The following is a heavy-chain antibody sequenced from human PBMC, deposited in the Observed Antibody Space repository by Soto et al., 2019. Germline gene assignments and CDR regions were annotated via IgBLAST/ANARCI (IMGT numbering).Heavy chain of an antibody. Sequence: ASVKVSCKASGYTFTNYGISWVRQAPGRGLEWMGWINSYNGNTNYAQKFQGRVTMTTDTSTNTAYMELRSLRSDDPALYYFERDRRGPQHYFDYWGRENMVTVPS. J-gene: IGHJ4*02. V-gene: IGHV1-18*01. CDR3: ERDRRGPQHYFDY. CDR1: GYTFTNYG. D-gene: IGHD3-3*02. CDR2: INSYNGNT.